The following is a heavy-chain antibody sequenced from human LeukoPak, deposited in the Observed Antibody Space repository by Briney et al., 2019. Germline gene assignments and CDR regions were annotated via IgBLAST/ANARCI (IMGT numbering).Heavy chain of an antibody. D-gene: IGHD3-16*02. CDR3: ARGAMITFGGVIVTNWFDP. CDR2: INHSGST. Sequence: SETLSLTCAVYGGSFSGYYWSWIRQPPGKGLEWIGEINHSGSTNYNPSLRSRVTISVDTSKNQFPLKLSSVTAAGTAVYYCARGAMITFGGVIVTNWFDPWGQGTLVTVSS. CDR1: GGSFSGYY. V-gene: IGHV4-34*01. J-gene: IGHJ5*02.